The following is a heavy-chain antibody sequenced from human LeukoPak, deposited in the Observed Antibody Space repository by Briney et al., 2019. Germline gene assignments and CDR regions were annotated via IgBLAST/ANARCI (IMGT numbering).Heavy chain of an antibody. J-gene: IGHJ5*02. CDR1: GGSFSGYY. V-gene: IGHV4-34*01. CDR2: INHSGST. D-gene: IGHD3-10*01. CDR3: ARFLGKWNYYGSGSLVSRWFDP. Sequence: SETLSLTCAVYGGSFSGYYWSWIRQPPGKGLEWIGEINHSGSTNYNPSLKSRVTISVDTSKNQFSLKLSSVTAADTAVYYCARFLGKWNYYGSGSLVSRWFDPWGQGTLVTVSS.